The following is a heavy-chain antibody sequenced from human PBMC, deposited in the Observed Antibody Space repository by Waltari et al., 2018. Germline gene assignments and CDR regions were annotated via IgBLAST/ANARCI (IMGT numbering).Heavy chain of an antibody. D-gene: IGHD3-16*01. Sequence: QVQLVQSGTEVKKPGASVQVSCKASGYSFTDYGLNWVLQAPGQGLEGMSWINGEKSEDTSYEQKFRDRVIMTTDTSTSTAYMEIRSLRSDDTAVYYCARDWGRRNDKWENCFDPWGQGTLVTVSP. CDR1: GYSFTDYG. CDR2: INGEKSEDT. V-gene: IGHV1-18*04. J-gene: IGHJ5*02. CDR3: ARDWGRRNDKWENCFDP.